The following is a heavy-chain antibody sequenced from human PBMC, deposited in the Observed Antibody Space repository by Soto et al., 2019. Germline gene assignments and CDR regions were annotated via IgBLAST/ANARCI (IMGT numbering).Heavy chain of an antibody. J-gene: IGHJ4*02. D-gene: IGHD6-19*01. V-gene: IGHV4-39*01. CDR3: ASHKGSSGWYYFDY. CDR1: GGSISSSSYY. CDR2: IYYSGST. Sequence: SETLSLTCTVSGGSISSSSYYWGWIRQPPGKGLEWIGSIYYSGSTYYNPSLKSRVTISVDTSKNQFSLKLSSVTAADTAVYYCASHKGSSGWYYFDYWGQGTLVPVSS.